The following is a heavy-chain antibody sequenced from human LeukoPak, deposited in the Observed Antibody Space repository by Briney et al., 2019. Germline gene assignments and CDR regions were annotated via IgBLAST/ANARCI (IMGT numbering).Heavy chain of an antibody. CDR2: IIPIFGTA. CDR1: GGTFSSYA. V-gene: IGHV1-69*13. D-gene: IGHD6-13*01. CDR3: ARVGYSSSWADP. Sequence: GASVKVSCKASGGTFSSYAISWVQQAPGQGLEWMGGIIPIFGTANYAQKFQGRVTITADESTSTAYMELSSLRSEDTAVYYCARVGYSSSWADPWGQGTLVTVSS. J-gene: IGHJ5*02.